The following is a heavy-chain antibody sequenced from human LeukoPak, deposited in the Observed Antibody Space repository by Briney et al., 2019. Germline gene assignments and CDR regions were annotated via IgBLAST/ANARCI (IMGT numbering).Heavy chain of an antibody. J-gene: IGHJ6*02. CDR2: INHSGST. D-gene: IGHD3-3*01. CDR3: AADFWSGYYMFTV. Sequence: KPSETLSLTCAVYGGSFSYYYWSWIRQPPGKGLEWIGEINHSGSTTYNPSLQSRVTISVDTSKNQFSLKLNSVTATDTAVYYCAADFWSGYYMFTVWGQGTTVTVSS. V-gene: IGHV4-34*01. CDR1: GGSFSYYY.